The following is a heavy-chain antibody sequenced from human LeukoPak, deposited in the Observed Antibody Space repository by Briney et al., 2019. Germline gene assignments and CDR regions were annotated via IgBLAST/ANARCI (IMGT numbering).Heavy chain of an antibody. V-gene: IGHV4-39*01. CDR1: GGSITNSDYF. J-gene: IGHJ4*02. Sequence: SETLSLPCTVSGGSITNSDYFWGWIRQPPGKGLEWIGNVDYSGRTHYNPSLMSRVTIYADNSKNQFSLKLRSVTAADTAVYYCARLDASSAHFSGSFPDYWGQGTLVTVSS. CDR3: ARLDASSAHFSGSFPDY. CDR2: VDYSGRT. D-gene: IGHD3-10*01.